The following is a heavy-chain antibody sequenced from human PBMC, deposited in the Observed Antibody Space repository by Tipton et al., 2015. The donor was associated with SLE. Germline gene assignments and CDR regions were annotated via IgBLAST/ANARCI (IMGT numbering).Heavy chain of an antibody. D-gene: IGHD5-12*01. Sequence: LRLSCDVSGSSISSGYYWGWIRQPPGKGLEWIANIYHSGDTYYNPALKSRVTISVDTSKSQFSLKLSSVTAADTAVYYCARRVDSGYDINWFDPWGQGIQVTVSS. J-gene: IGHJ5*02. CDR3: ARRVDSGYDINWFDP. V-gene: IGHV4-38-2*01. CDR1: GSSISSGYY. CDR2: IYHSGDT.